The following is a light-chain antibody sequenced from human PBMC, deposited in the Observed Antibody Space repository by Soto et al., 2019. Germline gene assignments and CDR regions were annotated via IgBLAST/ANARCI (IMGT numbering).Light chain of an antibody. V-gene: IGLV2-14*01. Sequence: SALPQPASVSGSPGQSIPLSCTGTASDVGGYNYVSWYQQHPGKAPKLMIYEVSNRPSGVSNRFSGSKSGNTASLTISGLQAEDEADYYCGSYRSISTYVFGTGTKLTVL. CDR3: GSYRSISTYV. J-gene: IGLJ1*01. CDR1: ASDVGGYNY. CDR2: EVS.